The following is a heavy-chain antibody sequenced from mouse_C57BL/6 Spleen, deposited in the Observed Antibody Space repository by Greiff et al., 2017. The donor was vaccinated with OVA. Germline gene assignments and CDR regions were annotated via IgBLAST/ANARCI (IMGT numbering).Heavy chain of an antibody. J-gene: IGHJ1*03. Sequence: EVKLQESGGGLVKPGGSLKLSCAASGFTFSSYAMSWVRQTPEKRLEWVATISDGGSYTYYPDNVKGRFTISRDNAKNNLYLQMSHLKSEDTAMYYCARDGDYYGSNDWYFDVWGTGTTVTVSS. CDR3: ARDGDYYGSNDWYFDV. D-gene: IGHD1-1*01. V-gene: IGHV5-4*01. CDR1: GFTFSSYA. CDR2: ISDGGSYT.